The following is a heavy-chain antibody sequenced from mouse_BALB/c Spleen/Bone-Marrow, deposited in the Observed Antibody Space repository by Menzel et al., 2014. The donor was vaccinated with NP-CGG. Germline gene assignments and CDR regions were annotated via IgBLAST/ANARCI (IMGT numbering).Heavy chain of an antibody. D-gene: IGHD2-2*01. CDR1: GYTFTDYN. J-gene: IGHJ4*01. V-gene: IGHV1S29*02. CDR2: IYPYNGGT. Sequence: EVNLVESGPELVKPGASVKISCKASGYTFTDYNMHWVKQSHGKSLEWIGYIYPYNGGTGYNQKFKSKATLTVDTSSSTAYMELRSLTSEDSAVYYCAREGGYYDALDFWGQGTSVPVSS. CDR3: AREGGYYDALDF.